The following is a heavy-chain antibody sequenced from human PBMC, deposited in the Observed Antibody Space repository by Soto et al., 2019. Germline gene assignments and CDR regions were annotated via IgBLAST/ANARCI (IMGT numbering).Heavy chain of an antibody. V-gene: IGHV5-10-1*01. CDR2: IDPSDSYI. CDR1: GDTFTKYW. Sequence: PGESRKISCKGSGDTFTKYWISWVRQMPGKGLEWMGRIDPSDSYINYSPSFQGHVTISADKSITTAYLQWSSLEASDTAIYYCAATRTTWVARIDLWGQGAXVTVSS. D-gene: IGHD1-26*01. CDR3: AATRTTWVARIDL. J-gene: IGHJ4*02.